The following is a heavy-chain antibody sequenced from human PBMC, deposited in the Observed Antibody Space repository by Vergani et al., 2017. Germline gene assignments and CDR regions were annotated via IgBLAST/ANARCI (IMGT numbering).Heavy chain of an antibody. D-gene: IGHD5-12*01. J-gene: IGHJ5*02. CDR1: GFTFSSYG. Sequence: QVQLVESGGGVVKPGRSLRLSCAASGFTFSSYGMHWVRQAPGKGLEWVAVIWYDGSNKHYADSVKGRFTISRDNSKNTLYLQMNSLRAEDTAVYYCARGGIVATITAWFDPWGQGTLVTVSS. CDR3: ARGGIVATITAWFDP. V-gene: IGHV3-33*01. CDR2: IWYDGSNK.